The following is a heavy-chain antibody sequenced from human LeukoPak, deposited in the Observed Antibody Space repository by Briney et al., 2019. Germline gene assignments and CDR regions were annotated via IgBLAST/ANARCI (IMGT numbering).Heavy chain of an antibody. Sequence: SETLSLTCAISGGSISGTPYYWGWIRRPPGKGLEWIGSIYYSGSTYYNPSLKSRLTISVDTSKNQFSLKLSSVTAADTAVYHCARASTIFGHFAYWGRGTLVTVSS. D-gene: IGHD3-3*01. CDR3: ARASTIFGHFAY. V-gene: IGHV4-39*07. J-gene: IGHJ4*02. CDR1: GGSISGTPYY. CDR2: IYYSGST.